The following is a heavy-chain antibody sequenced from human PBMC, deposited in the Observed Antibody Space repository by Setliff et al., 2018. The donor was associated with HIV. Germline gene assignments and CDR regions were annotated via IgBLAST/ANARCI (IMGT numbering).Heavy chain of an antibody. J-gene: IGHJ4*02. Sequence: LRLSCAASGFTFSSYAMSWVRQAPGKGLEWVSAISGSGGSTYYADSVKGRFTISRDISKNTLYLQMDSLRAEDTAVYYCVRGGGALDYWGQGTLVTVSS. V-gene: IGHV3-23*01. CDR3: VRGGGALDY. D-gene: IGHD3-16*01. CDR1: GFTFSSYA. CDR2: ISGSGGST.